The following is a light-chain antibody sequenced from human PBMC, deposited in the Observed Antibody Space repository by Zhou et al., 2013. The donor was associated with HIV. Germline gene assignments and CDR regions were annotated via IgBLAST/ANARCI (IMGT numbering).Light chain of an antibody. V-gene: IGKV3-11*01. CDR1: QSVSSN. Sequence: EIVMTQSPATLSFSPGERAALSCRASQSVSSNLAWYQQQPGQAPRLLIYDAFKRATGIPARFSGSGSGTDFTLTISSLEPEDFAVYYCQQRSNWPLTFGGGPTWRSN. CDR3: QQRSNWPLT. CDR2: DAF. J-gene: IGKJ4*01.